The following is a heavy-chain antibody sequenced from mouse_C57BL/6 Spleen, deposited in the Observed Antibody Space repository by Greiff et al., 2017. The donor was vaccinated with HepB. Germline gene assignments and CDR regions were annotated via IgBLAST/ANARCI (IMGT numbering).Heavy chain of an antibody. Sequence: VQLQESGAELVRPGASVTLSCKASGYTFTDYEMHWVKQTPVHGLEWIGAIDPETGGTAYNQKFKGKAILTADKSSSTAYMELRSLTSEDSAVYYCTRSPHYDYSYFDYWGQGTTLTVSS. J-gene: IGHJ2*01. CDR2: IDPETGGT. V-gene: IGHV1-15*01. D-gene: IGHD2-4*01. CDR1: GYTFTDYE. CDR3: TRSPHYDYSYFDY.